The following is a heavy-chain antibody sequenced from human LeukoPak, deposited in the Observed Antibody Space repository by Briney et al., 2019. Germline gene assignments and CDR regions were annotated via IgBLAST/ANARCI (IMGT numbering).Heavy chain of an antibody. CDR2: ISPSGGST. Sequence: GGSLRLSCAASGFTFSSYAMSWVRQATGKGLEWVSSISPSGGSTYFADSVKGRFTISRDNSKNTLYMQMNSLRAEDTAVYYRAKDLNYDFWSGYYGYFDYWGQGTLVTVSS. CDR1: GFTFSSYA. D-gene: IGHD3-3*01. CDR3: AKDLNYDFWSGYYGYFDY. J-gene: IGHJ4*02. V-gene: IGHV3-23*01.